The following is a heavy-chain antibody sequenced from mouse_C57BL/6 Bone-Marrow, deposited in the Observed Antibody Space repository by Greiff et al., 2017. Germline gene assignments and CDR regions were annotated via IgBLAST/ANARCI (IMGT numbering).Heavy chain of an antibody. Sequence: DVQLQESGPGLVKPSQSLSLTCSVTGYSITSGYYWNWIRQFPGNKLEWMGYISYDGSNNYNPSLKNRISITRDTSKSQFFLKLNSVTTEDTATYYCARELYWYFDVWGTGTTVTVSS. J-gene: IGHJ1*03. CDR3: ARELYWYFDV. CDR2: ISYDGSN. CDR1: GYSITSGYY. V-gene: IGHV3-6*01.